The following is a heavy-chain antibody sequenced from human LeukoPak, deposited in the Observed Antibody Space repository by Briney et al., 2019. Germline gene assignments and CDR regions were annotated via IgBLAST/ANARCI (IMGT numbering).Heavy chain of an antibody. CDR1: GGSISSGSYY. D-gene: IGHD3-3*01. CDR3: ARAYYDFWSGYFDY. Sequence: PSETLSLICTVSGGSISSGSYYWSWIRQPAGKGLEWIGRIYTSGSTNYNPSLKSRVTISVDTSKNQFSLKLSSVTAADTAVYYCARAYYDFWSGYFDYWGQGTLVTVSS. J-gene: IGHJ4*02. V-gene: IGHV4-61*02. CDR2: IYTSGST.